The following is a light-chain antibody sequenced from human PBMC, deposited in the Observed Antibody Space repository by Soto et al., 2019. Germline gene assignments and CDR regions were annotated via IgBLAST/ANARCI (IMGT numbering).Light chain of an antibody. V-gene: IGKV3-20*01. CDR1: RPVTSMY. CDR2: GVS. Sequence: EIVLTQSPVTLVLSPGERATHSCRASRPVTSMYLAWYQQKPGQAPRLLIYGVSSRATGIPDRFSGRGSGTDFTLTISRLEPEDSAVYYCQQYGSSPGTFGLGTKVEIK. CDR3: QQYGSSPGT. J-gene: IGKJ1*01.